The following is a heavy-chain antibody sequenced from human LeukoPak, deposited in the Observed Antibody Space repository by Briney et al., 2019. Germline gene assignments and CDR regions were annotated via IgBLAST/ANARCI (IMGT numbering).Heavy chain of an antibody. V-gene: IGHV3-21*01. CDR2: ISSSSSYI. CDR3: ARDVRIVGAVRGGFDP. D-gene: IGHD1-26*01. CDR1: GFTFSSYG. Sequence: PGGSLRLSCAASGFTFSSYGMSWVRQAPGKGLEWVSSISSSSSYIYYADSVKGRFTISRDNAKNSLYLQMNSLRAEDTAVYYCARDVRIVGAVRGGFDPWGQGTLVTVSS. J-gene: IGHJ5*02.